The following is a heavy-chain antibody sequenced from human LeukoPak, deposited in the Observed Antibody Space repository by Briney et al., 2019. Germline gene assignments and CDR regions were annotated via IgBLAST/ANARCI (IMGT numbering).Heavy chain of an antibody. Sequence: PSETLSLTCTVSGGSISSSSYYWGWIRQPPGKGLEWIGSIYYSGSTYYNPSLKSRVTISVDTSKNQFSLKLSSVTAADTAVYYCARVGGDGYNFRYWGQGTLVTVSS. CDR1: GGSISSSSYY. CDR3: ARVGGDGYNFRY. CDR2: IYYSGST. V-gene: IGHV4-39*07. D-gene: IGHD5-24*01. J-gene: IGHJ4*02.